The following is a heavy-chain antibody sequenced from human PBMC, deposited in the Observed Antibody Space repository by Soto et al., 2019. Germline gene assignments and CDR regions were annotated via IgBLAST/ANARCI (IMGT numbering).Heavy chain of an antibody. CDR2: TYYRSKWYN. CDR1: GDSVSSNSAA. J-gene: IGHJ4*02. CDR3: ARDSAYSYGRNYYFDY. D-gene: IGHD5-18*01. V-gene: IGHV6-1*01. Sequence: SQTLSLTCAISGDSVSSNSAACNWIRQSPSRGLEWLGRTYYRSKWYNDYAVSVKSRITINPDTSKNQFSLQLNSVTPEDTAVYYCARDSAYSYGRNYYFDYWGQGTLVTVSS.